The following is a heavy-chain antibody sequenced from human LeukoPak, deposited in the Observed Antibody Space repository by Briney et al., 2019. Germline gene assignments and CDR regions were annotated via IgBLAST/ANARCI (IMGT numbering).Heavy chain of an antibody. D-gene: IGHD3-16*01. V-gene: IGHV3-7*03. Sequence: GGSLRLSCAASGFTFSSYWMNWARQAPGKGLEWVASINHNGNVNYYVDSVKGRFTISRDNAKNSLYLQMSNLRAEDTAVYFWAGGGVLDVGGKGATVTVSS. CDR1: GFTFSSYW. J-gene: IGHJ6*04. CDR2: INHNGNVN. CDR3: AGGGVLDV.